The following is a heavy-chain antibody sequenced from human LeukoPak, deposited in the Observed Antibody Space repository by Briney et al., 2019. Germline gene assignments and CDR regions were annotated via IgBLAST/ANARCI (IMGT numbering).Heavy chain of an antibody. J-gene: IGHJ6*03. CDR3: ARGLGSSFPFYYYYYMDV. CDR2: IYYSGST. V-gene: IGHV4-61*05. CDR1: GGSISSSSYY. Sequence: SETLSLTCTVSGGSISSSSYYWGWIRQPPGKGLEWIGYIYYSGSTNYNPSLKSRVTISVDTSKNQFSLKLSSVTAADTAVYYCARGLGSSFPFYYYYYMDVWGKGTTVTVSS. D-gene: IGHD6-13*01.